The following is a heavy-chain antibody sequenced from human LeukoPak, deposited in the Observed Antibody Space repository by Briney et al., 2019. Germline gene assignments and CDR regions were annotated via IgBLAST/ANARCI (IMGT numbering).Heavy chain of an antibody. V-gene: IGHV4-34*01. J-gene: IGHJ4*02. D-gene: IGHD5-12*01. CDR2: IHQSGST. Sequence: SETLSLTCAVYGGSFSGYYWSWIRQSPGKGLEWIGQIHQSGSTNYNPSLESRVTMSVDTSKNQFSLKLSSVTAADTAVYYCASSLGYSGYDFDYWGQGTLVTVSS. CDR3: ASSLGYSGYDFDY. CDR1: GGSFSGYY.